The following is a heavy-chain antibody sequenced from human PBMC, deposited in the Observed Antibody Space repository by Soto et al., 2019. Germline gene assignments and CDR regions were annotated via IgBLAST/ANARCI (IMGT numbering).Heavy chain of an antibody. CDR3: AKGLRRLLRTQYYYGLDV. D-gene: IGHD3-16*01. Sequence: GSLRLSCAASGFTFSPYAMTWVRQAPGKGLEWVSSISGSGGNTNYADSVKGRFTVSRDNSKRTLSLQMNSLTEEDTAIYYCAKGLRRLLRTQYYYGLDVWGRGTTVTVSS. CDR2: ISGSGGNT. J-gene: IGHJ6*02. CDR1: GFTFSPYA. V-gene: IGHV3-23*01.